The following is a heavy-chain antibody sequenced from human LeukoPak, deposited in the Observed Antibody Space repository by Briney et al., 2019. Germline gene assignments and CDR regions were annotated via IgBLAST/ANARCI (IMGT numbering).Heavy chain of an antibody. D-gene: IGHD2-15*01. V-gene: IGHV4-34*01. Sequence: SETLSLTCAVYGGSFSGYYWSWIRQPPGKGLEWIGEINHSGSTNYNPSLKSRVTISVDTSKNQFSLKLSSVTAADTAAYYCARSRGGLFDYWGQGTLVTVSS. CDR2: INHSGST. J-gene: IGHJ4*02. CDR3: ARSRGGLFDY. CDR1: GGSFSGYY.